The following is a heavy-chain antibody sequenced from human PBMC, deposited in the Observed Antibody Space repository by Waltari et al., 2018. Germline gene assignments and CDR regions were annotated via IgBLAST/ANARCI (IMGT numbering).Heavy chain of an antibody. V-gene: IGHV3-7*01. CDR2: INQDGGEK. CDR3: TKRLDI. Sequence: EVQLVESGGGLVQPGGYLRLSCAAAGFTFSTDWMDWVRQAHVKGLQWVANINQDGGEKYYLDFVKGRFTISRDNAKKSVYLEMNSLRAEDTAIYYCTKRLDIWGRGTMVAVSS. CDR1: GFTFSTDW. J-gene: IGHJ3*02.